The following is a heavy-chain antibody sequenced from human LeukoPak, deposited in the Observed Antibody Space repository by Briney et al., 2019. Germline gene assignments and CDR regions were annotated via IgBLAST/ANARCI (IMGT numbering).Heavy chain of an antibody. CDR1: GFTFSSYW. V-gene: IGHV3-7*01. J-gene: IGHJ4*02. CDR2: IKQDGSEK. CDR3: ARDCGYVDY. D-gene: IGHD2-21*01. Sequence: GGSLRLSCAASGFTFSSYWISWVRQAPGKGLEWVANIKQDGSEKYYVDSVKGRFTISRDNAKNSLYLQMNSLRAEDTAVYYCARDCGYVDYWGQGTLVTVSS.